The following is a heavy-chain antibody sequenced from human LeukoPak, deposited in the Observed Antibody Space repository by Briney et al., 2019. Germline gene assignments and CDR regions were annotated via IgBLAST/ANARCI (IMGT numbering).Heavy chain of an antibody. CDR1: GFTFSSYA. D-gene: IGHD3-3*01. CDR3: ARDRKPPFWSGYFGWSDP. CDR2: ISYDGSNK. J-gene: IGHJ5*02. V-gene: IGHV3-30-3*01. Sequence: PGGSLRLSCAASGFTFSSYAMHWVRQAPGKGLEWVAVISYDGSNKYYADSVKGRFTISRDNSKNTLYLQMNSLRAEDTAVYYCARDRKPPFWSGYFGWSDPWGQGTLVTVSS.